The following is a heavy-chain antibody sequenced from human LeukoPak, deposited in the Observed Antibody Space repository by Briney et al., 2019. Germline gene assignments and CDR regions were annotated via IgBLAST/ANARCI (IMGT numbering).Heavy chain of an antibody. V-gene: IGHV1-24*01. CDR1: GYTLTELS. D-gene: IGHD4-17*01. CDR3: ARDHDYGDYDAPGVFDI. J-gene: IGHJ3*02. CDR2: SNPEDGET. Sequence: ASVKVSCKVSGYTLTELSMYWVRQAPGKGLEWMGGSNPEDGETIYAQKFQGRVTMTEDTSTDTAYMELSSLTSDDTAVYYCARDHDYGDYDAPGVFDIWGQGTMVTVSA.